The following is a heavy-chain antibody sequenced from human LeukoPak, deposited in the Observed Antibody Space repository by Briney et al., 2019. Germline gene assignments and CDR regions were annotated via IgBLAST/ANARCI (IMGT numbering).Heavy chain of an antibody. CDR3: AIKAPYYGDAFDV. Sequence: ASVKVSCKASGYTFTGYYMHWVRQAPGQGLEWMGWINPNSGGTNYAQKFQGRVTMTRDTSISTAYMELSRLRSDDTAVYYCAIKAPYYGDAFDVWGQGTMVTVSS. J-gene: IGHJ3*01. CDR2: INPNSGGT. CDR1: GYTFTGYY. V-gene: IGHV1-2*02. D-gene: IGHD3-10*01.